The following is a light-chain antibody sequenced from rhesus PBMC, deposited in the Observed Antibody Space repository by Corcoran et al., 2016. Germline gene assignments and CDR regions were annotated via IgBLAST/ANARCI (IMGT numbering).Light chain of an antibody. CDR1: QGISSW. V-gene: IGKV1-19*01. J-gene: IGKJ2*01. CDR2: YAS. CDR3: QQYDDLPYS. Sequence: DIQMTQSPSSLSASVGDKVTITCHASQGISSWLAWTQQKPGKAPKPLIYYASSLQRGVPSRLSGSGYWTDYPLTISSLQPEDVATYYCQQYDDLPYSFGQGTKVEIK.